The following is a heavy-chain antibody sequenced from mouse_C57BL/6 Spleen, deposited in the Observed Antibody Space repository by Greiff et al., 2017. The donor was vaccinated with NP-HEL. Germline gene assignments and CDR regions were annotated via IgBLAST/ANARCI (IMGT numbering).Heavy chain of an antibody. CDR3: TRPYGSSYRFAD. CDR1: GYTFTDYE. V-gene: IGHV1-15*01. J-gene: IGHJ3*01. D-gene: IGHD1-1*01. CDR2: IDPETGGT. Sequence: QVQLQQSGAELVRPGASVTLSCKASGYTFTDYEMHWVKQTPVHGLEWIGAIDPETGGTAYNQKFKGKAILTADKSSSTAYMELRSLTSEDSAVYYGTRPYGSSYRFADWGQGTLVTVSA.